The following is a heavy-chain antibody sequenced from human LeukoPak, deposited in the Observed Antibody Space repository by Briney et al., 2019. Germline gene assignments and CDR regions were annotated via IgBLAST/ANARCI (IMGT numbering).Heavy chain of an antibody. CDR1: GGSFSGYY. CDR2: INHSGST. D-gene: IGHD3-10*01. V-gene: IGHV4-34*01. J-gene: IGHJ4*02. CDR3: ARFRYGSGSYYKNYYFDY. Sequence: SETLSLTCAVYGGSFSGYYWSWIRQPPGKGPEWIGEINHSGSTNYNPSLKSRVTISVDTSKNQFSLKLSSVTAADTAVYYCARFRYGSGSYYKNYYFDYWGQGTLVTVSS.